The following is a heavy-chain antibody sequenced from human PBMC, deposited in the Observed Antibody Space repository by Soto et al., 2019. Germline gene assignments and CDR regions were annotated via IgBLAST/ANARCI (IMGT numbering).Heavy chain of an antibody. CDR2: IVVGSGNT. V-gene: IGHV1-58*02. Sequence: GGSLRLSCAASGFTFSDYGMSWVRQARGQRLEWIGWIVVGSGNTNYAQKFQERVTITRDMSTSTAYMELSSLRSEDTAVYYCAAPSRRGIVVVVATHDAFDIWGQGTMVTVSS. CDR3: AAPSRRGIVVVVATHDAFDI. J-gene: IGHJ3*02. CDR1: GFTFSDYG. D-gene: IGHD2-15*01.